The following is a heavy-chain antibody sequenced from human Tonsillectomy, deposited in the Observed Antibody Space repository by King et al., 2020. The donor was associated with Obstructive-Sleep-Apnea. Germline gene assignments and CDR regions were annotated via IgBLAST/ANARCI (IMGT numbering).Heavy chain of an antibody. CDR3: ARDSYVVGAVAVDSYWYFDL. D-gene: IGHD6-19*01. Sequence: VQLVESGGGVVQPGRSLRLSCAASGFTFSSYAMHWVRQAPGKGLEWAAVISYDGSNKYYADSVKGRFTISRDNSKNTLYLQMNSLRAEDTAVYYCARDSYVVGAVAVDSYWYFDLWGRGTLVTVSS. J-gene: IGHJ2*01. CDR2: ISYDGSNK. CDR1: GFTFSSYA. V-gene: IGHV3-30*04.